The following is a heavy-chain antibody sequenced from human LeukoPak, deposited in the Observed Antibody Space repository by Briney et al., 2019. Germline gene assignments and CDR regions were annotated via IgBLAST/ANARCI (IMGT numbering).Heavy chain of an antibody. D-gene: IGHD3-22*01. CDR2: IYYSGST. V-gene: IGHV4-30-4*01. J-gene: IGHJ4*02. CDR3: ARVGHSSGHYGYFDY. CDR1: GGSISSGDYY. Sequence: TLSLTCTVSGGSISSGDYYWSWIRQPPGKGLEWIGYIYYSGSTYYNPSLKSRVTISVDTSKNQFSLKLSSVTAADTAVYYCARVGHSSGHYGYFDYWGQGTLVTVSS.